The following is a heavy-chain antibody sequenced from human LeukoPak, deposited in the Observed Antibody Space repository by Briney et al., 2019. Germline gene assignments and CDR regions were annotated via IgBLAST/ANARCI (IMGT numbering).Heavy chain of an antibody. CDR2: LYSGGSS. D-gene: IGHD1-26*01. CDR1: KFFVSSNH. CDR3: ARGAGGGSSAPAD. V-gene: IGHV3-66*01. Sequence: GGSLRLSCAAPKFFVSSNHMSWVRQAPGKGLEWVSVLYSGGSSGYADSAKGRFTISRDNSKNTLYLQMNSLRAEDTAVYYCARGAGGGSSAPADWGQGTLVTVSS. J-gene: IGHJ4*02.